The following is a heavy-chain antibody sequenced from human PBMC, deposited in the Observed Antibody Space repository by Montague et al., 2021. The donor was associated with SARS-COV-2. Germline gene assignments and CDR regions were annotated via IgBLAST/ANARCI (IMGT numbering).Heavy chain of an antibody. V-gene: IGHV4-39*01. Sequence: SETLSLTCTVSGGSISSSSYYWGWIRQPPGKGLEWIGSIYYSGSTYYNPSLKSRVTISVDTSKNQFFLKLSSVTAADTAVYYCARYSSGWRVGGIDYWGQGTLVTVSS. CDR1: GGSISSSSYY. D-gene: IGHD6-19*01. CDR3: ARYSSGWRVGGIDY. J-gene: IGHJ4*02. CDR2: IYYSGST.